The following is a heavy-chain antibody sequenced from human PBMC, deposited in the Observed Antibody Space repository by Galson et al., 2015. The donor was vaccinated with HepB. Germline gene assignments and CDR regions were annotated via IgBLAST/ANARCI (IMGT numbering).Heavy chain of an antibody. CDR3: AKAYTGGWWSIDS. CDR2: ISHEGSKK. CDR1: GFTFSTYA. Sequence: SLRLSCAASGFTFSTYAMHWVRQAPGKGLEWVAVISHEGSKKYYADSVKGRFTISRDNSKNTLYLQMNSLRPEDTAVYYCAKAYTGGWWSIDSWGQGALVTVSS. J-gene: IGHJ4*02. D-gene: IGHD2-8*02. V-gene: IGHV3-30*18.